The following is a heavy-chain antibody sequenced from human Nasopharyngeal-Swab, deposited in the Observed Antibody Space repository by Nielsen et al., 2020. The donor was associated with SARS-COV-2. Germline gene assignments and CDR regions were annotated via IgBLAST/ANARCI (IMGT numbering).Heavy chain of an antibody. V-gene: IGHV4-59*12. CDR1: GGSISNYY. Sequence: SETLSLTCTVSGGSISNYYWSWIRQPPGKRLEWIGYIYNSGRTTDYNPSLKSRVTISLDTSKNQFSLKLSSVTAADTAVYYCARDSPTFDPWGQGTLVTVSS. J-gene: IGHJ5*02. CDR2: IYNSGRTT. CDR3: ARDSPTFDP.